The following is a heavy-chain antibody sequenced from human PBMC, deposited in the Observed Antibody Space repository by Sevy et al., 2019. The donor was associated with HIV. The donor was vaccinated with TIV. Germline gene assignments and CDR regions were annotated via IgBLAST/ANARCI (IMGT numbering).Heavy chain of an antibody. CDR3: ARASQQLVLLREYYFDY. CDR1: GFTFNIYS. D-gene: IGHD6-13*01. CDR2: ISSSSSYI. J-gene: IGHJ4*02. V-gene: IGHV3-21*01. Sequence: GSLRLSCAASGFTFNIYSMNWVRQAPGKGLEWVSFISSSSSYIYYADSLKGRFTVSRDNAKNSLYLQMNSLRAEDTAVYYCARASQQLVLLREYYFDYWGQGTLVTVSS.